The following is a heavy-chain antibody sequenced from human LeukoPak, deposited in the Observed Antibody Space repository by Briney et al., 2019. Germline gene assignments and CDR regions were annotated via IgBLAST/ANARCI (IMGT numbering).Heavy chain of an antibody. D-gene: IGHD6-13*01. Sequence: PSETLSLTCTVSGGPISSYYWSWIRQPPGKGLEWIGYIYYSGSTNYNPSLKSRVTISVDTSKNQFSLKLSSVTAADTAVYYCARGSIAAAEGSHWFDPWGQGTLVTVSS. CDR1: GGPISSYY. V-gene: IGHV4-59*01. J-gene: IGHJ5*02. CDR3: ARGSIAAAEGSHWFDP. CDR2: IYYSGST.